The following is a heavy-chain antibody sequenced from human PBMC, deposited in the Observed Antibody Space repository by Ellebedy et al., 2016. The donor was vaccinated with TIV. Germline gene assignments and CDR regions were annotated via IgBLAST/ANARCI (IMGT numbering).Heavy chain of an antibody. Sequence: GESLKISXAASGFTFSSYSMNWVRQAPGKGLEWVSSISSSSSYIYYADSVKGRFTISRDNAKNSLYLQMNSLRAEDTAVYYCARDPFGPSHPEHHLGIDYWGQGTLVTVSS. CDR1: GFTFSSYS. V-gene: IGHV3-21*01. CDR3: ARDPFGPSHPEHHLGIDY. D-gene: IGHD3-3*01. CDR2: ISSSSSYI. J-gene: IGHJ4*02.